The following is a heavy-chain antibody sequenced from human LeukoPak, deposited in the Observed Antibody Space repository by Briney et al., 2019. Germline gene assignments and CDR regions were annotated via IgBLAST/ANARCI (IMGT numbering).Heavy chain of an antibody. CDR1: GFTFSSYA. CDR2: ISSNGGST. Sequence: AGGSLRLSCSASGFTFSSYAMHWVCQAPGKGLEYVSAISSNGGSTYYADSVKGRFTISRDNSKNTLYLQMSSLRAEDTAVYYCVKSREDVDTAMVFDYWGQGTLVTVSS. J-gene: IGHJ4*02. V-gene: IGHV3-64D*09. CDR3: VKSREDVDTAMVFDY. D-gene: IGHD5-18*01.